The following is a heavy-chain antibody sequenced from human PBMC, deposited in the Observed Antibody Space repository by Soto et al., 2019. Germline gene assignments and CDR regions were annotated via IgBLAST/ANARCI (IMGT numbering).Heavy chain of an antibody. V-gene: IGHV4-28*01. CDR2: IFHSGTT. J-gene: IGHJ3*02. CDR1: GYSIXNXNX. CDR3: ARXPXXXALDI. Sequence: QVQLQESGPGLVKPSDTLSLTCAVSGYSIXNXNXXXWIRQPPGKGLEWIGYIFHSGTTHYNPSLKSXXXMXXXXXXXXXXXXXXXXXXXXXXXXXXARXPXXXALDIWGQGTTVIVSS.